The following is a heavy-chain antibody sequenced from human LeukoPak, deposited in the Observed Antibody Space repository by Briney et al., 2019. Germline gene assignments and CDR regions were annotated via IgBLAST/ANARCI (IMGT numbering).Heavy chain of an antibody. Sequence: GASVKVSCKTSGYTFTDYYIHWVRQAPGQGFEWMGWMIPNGGGTRYAQKFQGRVTMTMDTSIGTAYLELYTLASDDTAMYYCASGDSDYECKRPPLHHWGQGTLVNVSP. CDR2: MIPNGGGT. CDR3: ASGDSDYECKRPPLHH. V-gene: IGHV1-2*02. CDR1: GYTFTDYY. D-gene: IGHD5-12*01. J-gene: IGHJ5*02.